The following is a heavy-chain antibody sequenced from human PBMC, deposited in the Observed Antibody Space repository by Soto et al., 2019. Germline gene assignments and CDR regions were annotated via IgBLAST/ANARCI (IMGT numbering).Heavy chain of an antibody. D-gene: IGHD5-12*01. CDR1: GFTFSSYG. V-gene: IGHV3-33*08. CDR3: ARDLEATITPDNWFDP. Sequence: GGSLRLSCAASGFTFSSYGMHWVRQAPGEGLEWVAVIWYDGTNKYYGDSVNGRFTISRDNSKNTLYLQMNSLRVEDTALYYCARDLEATITPDNWFDPWGQGTLVTVSS. J-gene: IGHJ5*02. CDR2: IWYDGTNK.